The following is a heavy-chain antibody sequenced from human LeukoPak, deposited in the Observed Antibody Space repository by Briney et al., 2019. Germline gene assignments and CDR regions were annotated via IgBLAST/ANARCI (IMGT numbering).Heavy chain of an antibody. Sequence: TPSLTCAVSGGSISSGGYSWSWIRQPPGKGLEWIGYIYHSGSTNYNPSLKSRVTISVDTSKNQFSLKLSSVTAADTAVYYCARMTTVVRFVRYWGQGTLVTVSS. V-gene: IGHV4-30-2*01. D-gene: IGHD4-23*01. CDR2: IYHSGST. J-gene: IGHJ4*02. CDR3: ARMTTVVRFVRY. CDR1: GGSISSGGYS.